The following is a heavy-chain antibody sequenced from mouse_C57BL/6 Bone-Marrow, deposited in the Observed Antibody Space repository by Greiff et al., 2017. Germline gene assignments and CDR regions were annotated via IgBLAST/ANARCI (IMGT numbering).Heavy chain of an antibody. CDR3: ARHLIYYDYDGGFAY. CDR2: IYPRDGST. D-gene: IGHD2-4*01. CDR1: GYTFTDHT. Sequence: VQLQESDAELVKPGASVKISCKVSGYTFTDHTIHWMKQRPEQGLEWIGYIYPRDGSTKYNEKFKGKATLTADKSSSTAYMQLNSLTSEDSAVYFCARHLIYYDYDGGFAYWGQGTLVTVSA. J-gene: IGHJ3*01. V-gene: IGHV1-78*01.